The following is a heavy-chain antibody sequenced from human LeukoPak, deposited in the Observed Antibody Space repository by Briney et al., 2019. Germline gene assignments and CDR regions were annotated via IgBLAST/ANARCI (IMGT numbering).Heavy chain of an antibody. J-gene: IGHJ5*02. CDR1: GFTFSNYG. CDR2: ISYDGSKK. V-gene: IGHV3-30*03. CDR3: ARGQSADL. Sequence: GGSLRLSCAASGFTFSNYGLHWVRQAPGKGLEWVAVISYDGSKKHYRDSVKGRFTISRDNSKNTLYLQMDSLRAEDTAVYYCARGQSADLWGQGTLVTVSS. D-gene: IGHD6-19*01.